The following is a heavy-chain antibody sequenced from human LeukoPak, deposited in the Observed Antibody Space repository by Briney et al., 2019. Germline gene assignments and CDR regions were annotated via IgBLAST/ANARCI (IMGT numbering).Heavy chain of an antibody. CDR3: ARVRYYYDSSGYYYVFDY. CDR1: GGSISSYY. V-gene: IGHV4-59*12. D-gene: IGHD3-22*01. CDR2: IYYSGST. J-gene: IGHJ4*02. Sequence: SETLSLTCTVSGGSISSYYWSWIRQPPGKGLGWIGYIYYSGSTNYNPSLKSRVTMSVDTSKNQFSLKLSSVTAADTAVYYCARVRYYYDSSGYYYVFDYWGQGTLVTVSS.